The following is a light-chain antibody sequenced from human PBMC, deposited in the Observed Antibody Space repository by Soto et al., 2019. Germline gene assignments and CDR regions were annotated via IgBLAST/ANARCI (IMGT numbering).Light chain of an antibody. V-gene: IGKV1-8*01. J-gene: IGKJ1*01. CDR1: QGISSY. CDR3: QQYYSYPPS. CDR2: AAS. Sequence: AIRMTQSPSSFSASTGDRVTITCRASQGISSYLAWYQQKPGKAPKLLIYAASTLQSGVPSRFSGSGSGTDFTLTISCPQSEDFATYYCQQYYSYPPSVGQGTKVDIK.